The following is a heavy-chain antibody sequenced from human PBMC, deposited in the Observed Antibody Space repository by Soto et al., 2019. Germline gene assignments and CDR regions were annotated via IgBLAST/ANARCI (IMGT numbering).Heavy chain of an antibody. CDR1: VFTFSSCG. D-gene: IGHD5-18*01. Sequence: GWSLRLSCASSVFTFSSCGMHWVRQAPGKGLEWVAVIWYDGSNKYYADSVKGRFTISRDNSKNTLYLQMNSLRAEDTAVYYCARDGYSYGLRQVFWDYWGQGTLVTVSS. CDR2: IWYDGSNK. J-gene: IGHJ4*02. CDR3: ARDGYSYGLRQVFWDY. V-gene: IGHV3-33*01.